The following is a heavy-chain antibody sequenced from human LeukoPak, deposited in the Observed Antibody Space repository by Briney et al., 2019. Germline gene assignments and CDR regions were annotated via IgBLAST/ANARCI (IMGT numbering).Heavy chain of an antibody. D-gene: IGHD5-18*01. J-gene: IGHJ6*02. CDR2: IRSKAYRGTA. Sequence: GGSLRLSCTGSGFTFGDHAMSWVRQAPGQGLEWVGFIRSKAYRGTAEYAASVKGRFTISRDDSASIAYLQMNSLRTEDTAVYYCARGPIQLWIHNAMDVWGQGTTVTVSS. V-gene: IGHV3-49*04. CDR1: GFTFGDHA. CDR3: ARGPIQLWIHNAMDV.